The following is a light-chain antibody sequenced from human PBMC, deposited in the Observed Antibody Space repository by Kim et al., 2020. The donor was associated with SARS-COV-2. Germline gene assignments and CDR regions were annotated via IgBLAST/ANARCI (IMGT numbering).Light chain of an antibody. Sequence: LSPGDRPPLSFRACWSVSSSFPWYQQKPGQAPRLVISYASNGAPGIPARFSGSGSGTDFPLTIRSLAPEDFVVYFCQQRGNWPLTFGPGTTVDI. CDR2: YAS. J-gene: IGKJ3*01. CDR1: WSVSSS. CDR3: QQRGNWPLT. V-gene: IGKV3-11*01.